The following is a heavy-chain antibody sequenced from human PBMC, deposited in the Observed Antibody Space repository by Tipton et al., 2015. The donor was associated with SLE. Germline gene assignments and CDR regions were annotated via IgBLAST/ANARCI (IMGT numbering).Heavy chain of an antibody. Sequence: SLRLSCAASGFTFSSYGMHWVRQAPGKGLEWVAVISYDGSNKYYADSVKGRFTISRDNAKNTLYLQMNSLRAEDTAVYYCARVISGSYYGIDYWGQGTLVTVSS. J-gene: IGHJ4*02. V-gene: IGHV3-30*03. CDR3: ARVISGSYYGIDY. D-gene: IGHD1-26*01. CDR2: ISYDGSNK. CDR1: GFTFSSYG.